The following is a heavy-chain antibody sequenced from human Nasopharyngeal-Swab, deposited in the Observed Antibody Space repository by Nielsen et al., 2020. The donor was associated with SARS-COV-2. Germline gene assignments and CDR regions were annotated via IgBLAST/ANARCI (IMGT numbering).Heavy chain of an antibody. Sequence: GESLKISCAASGFTFSGYWMSWVRQAPGKGLEWVANIKQDGSEKYYVDSVKGRFTISRDNAKNSLYLQMNSLRAEDTAVYYCARDSPRDAFDIWGQGTMVTVSS. CDR1: GFTFSGYW. V-gene: IGHV3-7*01. CDR3: ARDSPRDAFDI. J-gene: IGHJ3*02. CDR2: IKQDGSEK.